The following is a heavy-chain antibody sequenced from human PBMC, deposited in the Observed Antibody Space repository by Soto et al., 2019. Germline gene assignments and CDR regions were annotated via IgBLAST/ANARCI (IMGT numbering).Heavy chain of an antibody. CDR2: MNPKSGKT. CDR3: SRTPGDY. CDR1: GYTFINYD. D-gene: IGHD2-15*01. V-gene: IGHV1-8*01. Sequence: ASVKVSCKTSGYTFINYDINWVRQAPGKGLEWMGLMNPKSGKTGYAQKFQGRVSKTRDTSTSTAYMELNSLRPEDTATYYCSRTPGDYWGQGTLVTVSS. J-gene: IGHJ4*02.